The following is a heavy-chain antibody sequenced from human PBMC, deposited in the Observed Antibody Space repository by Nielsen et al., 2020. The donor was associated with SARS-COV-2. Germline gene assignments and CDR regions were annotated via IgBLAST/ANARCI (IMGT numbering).Heavy chain of an antibody. CDR1: GFTFDDYA. CDR3: AKDRYYYDSSGSSNAFDI. D-gene: IGHD3-22*01. V-gene: IGHV3-9*01. CDR2: ISWNSGSI. Sequence: GGSLRLSCAASGFTFDDYAMHWVRQAPGKGLEWVSGISWNSGSIGYADSVKGRFTISRDNAKNSLYLQMNSLRAEDTALYYCAKDRYYYDSSGSSNAFDIWGQGTMVTVSS. J-gene: IGHJ3*02.